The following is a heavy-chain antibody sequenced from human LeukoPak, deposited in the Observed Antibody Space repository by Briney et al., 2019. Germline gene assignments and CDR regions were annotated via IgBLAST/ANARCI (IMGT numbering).Heavy chain of an antibody. CDR2: IYYSGST. CDR3: ARSVGATPHLDY. V-gene: IGHV4-59*01. CDR1: GGSIGSYY. J-gene: IGHJ4*02. Sequence: SETLSLTCTVSGGSIGSYYWSWIRQPPGKGLEWIGYIYYSGSTNYNPSLKSRVTISVDTSKNQFSLKLTSVTAADTAVYYCARSVGATPHLDYWGQGTLVTVSS. D-gene: IGHD1-26*01.